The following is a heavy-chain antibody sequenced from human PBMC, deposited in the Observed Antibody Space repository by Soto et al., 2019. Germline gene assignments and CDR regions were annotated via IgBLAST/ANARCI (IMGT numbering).Heavy chain of an antibody. CDR3: ARVDTGFADAFDI. Sequence: QVQLVESGGGWVKPGGALRLSGAASGFTCRDDYMRWSRQAPVQGLEWVSDISSSGSTIYYADYVKGRFTISRDNAKNSVYLQMNSLRSEDTAVYYCARVDTGFADAFDIWGQGTMVTVSS. CDR1: GFTCRDDY. J-gene: IGHJ3*02. D-gene: IGHD1-1*01. CDR2: ISSSGSTI. V-gene: IGHV3-11*01.